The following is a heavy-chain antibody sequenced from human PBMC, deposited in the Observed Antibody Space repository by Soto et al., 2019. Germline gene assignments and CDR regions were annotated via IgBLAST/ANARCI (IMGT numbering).Heavy chain of an antibody. J-gene: IGHJ1*01. V-gene: IGHV4-39*01. CDR1: GGSISSSSYY. Sequence: GTLSLTCTVSGGSISSSSYYWGWVRQPPGKGLEWIGSIYYSGSTYYNPSLKSRVTISVDTSKNQFSLKLSSVTAADTAVYYCARSGRQQLVLFQHWGQGTLVTVSS. D-gene: IGHD6-13*01. CDR2: IYYSGST. CDR3: ARSGRQQLVLFQH.